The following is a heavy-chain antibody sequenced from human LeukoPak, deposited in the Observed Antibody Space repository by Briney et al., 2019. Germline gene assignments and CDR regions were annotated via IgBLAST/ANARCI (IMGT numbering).Heavy chain of an antibody. D-gene: IGHD6-6*01. CDR3: TTFRSSSNYHYGMHV. V-gene: IGHV3-30*03. CDR1: GFTFSSYG. CDR2: ISNDGSNK. Sequence: GRSLRLSCAASGFTFSSYGKHWVRQAPGKGLEWVGVISNDGSNKYYADSVKGRLIISRDNSKNTPYLQMNSLGGEDTAAEYCTTFRSSSNYHYGMHVWGQATTVTVS. J-gene: IGHJ6*02.